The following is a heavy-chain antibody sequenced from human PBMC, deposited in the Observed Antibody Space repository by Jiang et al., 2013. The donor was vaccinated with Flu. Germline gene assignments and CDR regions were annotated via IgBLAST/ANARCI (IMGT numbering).Heavy chain of an antibody. V-gene: IGHV4-59*01. CDR1: GGSISTYY. CDR3: ARVPQISGWYWAPDY. D-gene: IGHD6-19*01. CDR2: VHYSGST. J-gene: IGHJ4*02. Sequence: PGLVKPSETLSLTCTISGGSISTYYWSWVRQSPGRGLEWIGYVHYSGSTNYNPSLKSRVIISIDTSKNQFSLKLNSVTAADTAVYYCARVPQISGWYWAPDYWGQGTLVTVSS.